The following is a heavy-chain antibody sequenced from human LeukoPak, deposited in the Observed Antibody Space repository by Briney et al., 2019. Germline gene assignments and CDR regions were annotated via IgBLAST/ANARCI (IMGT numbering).Heavy chain of an antibody. J-gene: IGHJ4*02. V-gene: IGHV7-4-1*02. D-gene: IGHD3-22*01. CDR3: ARDGYYYDSSGYPDY. CDR2: INTNTGNP. Sequence: ASVKVSCKASGYTFTSYAMNWVRQAPGQGLEWMGWINTNTGNPTYAQGFTGRFVFSLDTSVSTAYLQISSLKAEDTAVYHCARDGYYYDSSGYPDYWGQGTLVTVSS. CDR1: GYTFTSYA.